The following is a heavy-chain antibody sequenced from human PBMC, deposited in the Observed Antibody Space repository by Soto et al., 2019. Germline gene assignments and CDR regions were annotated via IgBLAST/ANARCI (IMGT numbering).Heavy chain of an antibody. CDR3: ESSYGSGYRAFDY. V-gene: IGHV1-69*02. D-gene: IGHD3-10*01. CDR1: GDTFTFYS. CDR2: INPILSMS. Sequence: QVQLVQSGAEVKKPGSSVRVSCKASGDTFTFYSINWVRQAPGLGLEWMGRINPILSMSNYAQRFQCRVTMTADKSTSTAYMELSSLRSADTAMYYCESSYGSGYRAFDYWGQGALVTVSS. J-gene: IGHJ4*02.